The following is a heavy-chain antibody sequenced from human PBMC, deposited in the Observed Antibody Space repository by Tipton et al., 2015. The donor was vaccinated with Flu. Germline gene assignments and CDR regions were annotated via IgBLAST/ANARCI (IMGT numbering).Heavy chain of an antibody. CDR3: TRAWAGLDL. J-gene: IGHJ2*01. Sequence: LRLSCAASGFSFSSHWMIWVRQPPGEGLVWVSRIKSDGTSTTYADSVKGRFTISRDNAKNTLYLQMNSLRAEDTAVYYCTRAWAGLDLWGRGTLVTVSS. CDR2: IKSDGTST. D-gene: IGHD1-26*01. V-gene: IGHV3-74*01. CDR1: GFSFSSHW.